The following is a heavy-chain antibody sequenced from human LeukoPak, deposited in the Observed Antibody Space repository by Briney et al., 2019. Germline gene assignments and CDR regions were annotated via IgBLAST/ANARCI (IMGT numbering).Heavy chain of an antibody. CDR1: GYTFTGYY. V-gene: IGHV1-2*02. Sequence: ASMKVSCKASGYTFTGYYMHWVRQAPGQGLEWMGWINPNSGGTDYAQKFQGRVTMTRDTSISTAYMELRRLRSDDTAVYYCARPAVAGGIYYFDYWGQGTLVTVSS. CDR3: ARPAVAGGIYYFDY. CDR2: INPNSGGT. D-gene: IGHD6-19*01. J-gene: IGHJ4*02.